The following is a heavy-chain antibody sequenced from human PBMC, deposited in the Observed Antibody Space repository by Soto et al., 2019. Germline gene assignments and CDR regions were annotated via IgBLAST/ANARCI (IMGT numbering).Heavy chain of an antibody. CDR1: GFTFNTYG. CDR2: IWYDGSNK. CDR3: ARADCTCAYCDSWPFNYGVDV. V-gene: IGHV3-33*08. D-gene: IGHD2-8*02. Sequence: QVQLVESGGGVVQPGGSLRLSCTTSGFTFNTYGMHWVRQAPGKGLEWVAIIWYDGSNKYYADSVKRRLTISRDNSKNTLYLQMNSLRAEDTALYYCARADCTCAYCDSWPFNYGVDVWGQGTTVTVSS. J-gene: IGHJ6*02.